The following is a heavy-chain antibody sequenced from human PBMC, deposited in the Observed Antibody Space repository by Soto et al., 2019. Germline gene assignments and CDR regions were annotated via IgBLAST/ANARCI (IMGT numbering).Heavy chain of an antibody. Sequence: GGSLRLSCAASGFTFSSYAMSWVRQAPGKGLEWVSAISGSGGSTYYADSVKGRFTISRDNSKNTLYLQMNSLRAEDTAVYYCAKDQCGSCYSDYYYYGMDVWGQGTTVTVSS. D-gene: IGHD2-15*01. CDR1: GFTFSSYA. J-gene: IGHJ6*02. CDR3: AKDQCGSCYSDYYYYGMDV. CDR2: ISGSGGST. V-gene: IGHV3-23*01.